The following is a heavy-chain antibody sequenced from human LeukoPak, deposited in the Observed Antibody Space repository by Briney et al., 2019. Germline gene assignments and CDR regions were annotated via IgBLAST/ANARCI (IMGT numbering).Heavy chain of an antibody. D-gene: IGHD3-22*01. J-gene: IGHJ4*02. CDR1: GFTFSSYE. V-gene: IGHV3-23*01. CDR2: ISSSGGST. Sequence: GGSLRLSCAASGFTFSSYEMNWVRQAPGKGLEWVSAISSSGGSTYYADSVKGRFTISRDNSKNTLYLQMNSLRAEDTAVYYCAKDRDSSGYYYEDYWGQGTLVTVSS. CDR3: AKDRDSSGYYYEDY.